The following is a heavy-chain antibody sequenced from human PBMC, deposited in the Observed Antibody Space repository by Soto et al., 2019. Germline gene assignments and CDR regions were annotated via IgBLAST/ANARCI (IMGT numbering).Heavy chain of an antibody. V-gene: IGHV4-30-4*01. Sequence: PSETLSLTCTVSGGSISSGDYYWSWIRQPPGKGLEWIGYIYYSGSTYYNPSLKSRVTISVDTSKNQFSLKLSSVTAADTAVYYWARAAMIVVVNAFDIWGQGTMVTVSS. CDR2: IYYSGST. J-gene: IGHJ3*02. CDR1: GGSISSGDYY. CDR3: ARAAMIVVVNAFDI. D-gene: IGHD3-22*01.